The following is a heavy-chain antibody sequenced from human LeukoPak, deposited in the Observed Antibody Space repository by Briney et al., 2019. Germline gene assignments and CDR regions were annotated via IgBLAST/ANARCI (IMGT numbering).Heavy chain of an antibody. J-gene: IGHJ6*03. D-gene: IGHD4-23*01. Sequence: PSETLSLTCTISGGSISSSSYYWGWIRQPPGKGLEWIGSIYYSGSTYYNPSLKSRVTISVDTSKNQFSLKLSFVTAADTAMYYCAREVADYGGYYYYHYMDVWGKGTTVTISS. CDR2: IYYSGST. CDR1: GGSISSSSYY. V-gene: IGHV4-39*07. CDR3: AREVADYGGYYYYHYMDV.